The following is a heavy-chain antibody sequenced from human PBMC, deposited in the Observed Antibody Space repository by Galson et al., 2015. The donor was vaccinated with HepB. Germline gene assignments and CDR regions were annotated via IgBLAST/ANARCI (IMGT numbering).Heavy chain of an antibody. V-gene: IGHV1-24*01. Sequence: SVKVSCKVSGYTLTELSMHWVRQAPGKGLEWMGGFDPEDGETIYAQKFQGRVTMTEDTSTDTAYMELSSLRSEDTAVYYCATSLHEQLRHGGNPLGIWGQGTMVTVSS. J-gene: IGHJ3*02. D-gene: IGHD4-23*01. CDR2: FDPEDGET. CDR1: GYTLTELS. CDR3: ATSLHEQLRHGGNPLGI.